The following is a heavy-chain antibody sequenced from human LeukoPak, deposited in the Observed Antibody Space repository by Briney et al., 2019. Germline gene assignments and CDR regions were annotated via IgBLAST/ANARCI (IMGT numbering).Heavy chain of an antibody. CDR2: INQDGSEK. CDR1: GFTFSSYW. CDR3: ARSLGYCSGGSCYSSYNYGMDV. V-gene: IGHV3-7*04. J-gene: IGHJ6*02. D-gene: IGHD2-15*01. Sequence: GGSLRLSCAASGFTFSSYWMSWVRQAPGKGLEWVANINQDGSEKYSVDSVKGRFTISRDNAKNSLFLQMKSLRTEDTAVYYCARSLGYCSGGSCYSSYNYGMDVWGQGTTVTVSS.